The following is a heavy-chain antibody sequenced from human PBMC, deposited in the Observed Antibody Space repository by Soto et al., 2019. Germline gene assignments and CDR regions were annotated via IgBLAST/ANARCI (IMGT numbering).Heavy chain of an antibody. D-gene: IGHD2-15*01. CDR3: ARSAGYYCSGGSCYLYY. CDR2: ISAYNGNT. V-gene: IGHV1-18*01. CDR1: GYTFTSYG. J-gene: IGHJ4*02. Sequence: GASVKVSCKASGYTFTSYGISWVRQAPGQGLEWMGWISAYNGNTNYAQKLQGRVTMTTDTSTSTAYMELRSLRSDDTAVYYCARSAGYYCSGGSCYLYYWGQGISVTVSS.